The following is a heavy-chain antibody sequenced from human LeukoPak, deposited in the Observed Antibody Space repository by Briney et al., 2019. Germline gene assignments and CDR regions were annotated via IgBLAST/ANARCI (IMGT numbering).Heavy chain of an antibody. J-gene: IGHJ4*02. Sequence: SETLPLTCTGSGGSISSSSYYWGWICQPPGKGLEWIGSIYYSGSTYYNPSLKSRVTISVDTSKNQFSLKLSSVTAADTAVYYCAREVPHNYDFWSGSNDYWGQGTLVTVSS. CDR3: AREVPHNYDFWSGSNDY. CDR1: GGSISSSSYY. D-gene: IGHD3-3*01. V-gene: IGHV4-39*07. CDR2: IYYSGST.